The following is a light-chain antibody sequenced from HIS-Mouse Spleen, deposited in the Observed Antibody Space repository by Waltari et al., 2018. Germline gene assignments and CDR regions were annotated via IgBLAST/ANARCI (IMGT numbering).Light chain of an antibody. CDR3: QQLNSYPPT. V-gene: IGKV1-9*01. Sequence: DIQLTQSPSFLSASVGDRVTITCRASQGISSYLAWYQHKPGKSPKLLIYAASTLPSGVPSKFRGSGSGTAFTLTISSLQPEDFATYYCQQLNSYPPTFGQGTKVEIK. CDR1: QGISSY. J-gene: IGKJ1*01. CDR2: AAS.